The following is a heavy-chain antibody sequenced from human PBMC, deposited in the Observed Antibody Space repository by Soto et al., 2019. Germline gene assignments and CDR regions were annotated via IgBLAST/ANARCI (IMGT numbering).Heavy chain of an antibody. CDR2: ISAYNGNT. CDR1: GYTFTSYG. CDR3: ARGYYYDSSGYYHLDY. D-gene: IGHD3-22*01. V-gene: IGHV1-18*04. Sequence: ASVKVSCKASGYTFTSYGISCVRQAPGQGLEWMGWISAYNGNTNYAQKLQGRVTMTTDTSTSTAYMELRSLRSDDTAVYYCARGYYYDSSGYYHLDYWGQGTLVTVSS. J-gene: IGHJ4*02.